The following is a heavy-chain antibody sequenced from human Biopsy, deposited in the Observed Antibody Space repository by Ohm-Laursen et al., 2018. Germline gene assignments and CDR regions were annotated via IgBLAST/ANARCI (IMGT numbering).Heavy chain of an antibody. Sequence: GSLRLSCTASGLRFSMYAMSWVRQAPGKGLEWASAIGGSGGGTYYADSVKGRFTISRDDSKNTVYLQMNSLRVEDRAVYYCARPMSRVVAYGMDVWGQGTTVTVSS. V-gene: IGHV3-23*01. J-gene: IGHJ6*02. D-gene: IGHD2-15*01. CDR1: GLRFSMYA. CDR2: IGGSGGGT. CDR3: ARPMSRVVAYGMDV.